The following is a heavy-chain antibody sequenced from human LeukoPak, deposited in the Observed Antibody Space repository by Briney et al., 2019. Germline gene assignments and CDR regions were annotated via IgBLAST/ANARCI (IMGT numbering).Heavy chain of an antibody. J-gene: IGHJ4*02. CDR1: GYSFTSYW. CDR3: ARLAFQDIVVVPAAGGGDY. Sequence: GESLKISCKGSGYSFTSYWIGWVRQMPGKGLEWMGIIYPGDSDTRYSPSFQGQVTISADKSISTAYLQWSSLKASDTAMYYCARLAFQDIVVVPAAGGGDYWGQGTLATVSS. CDR2: IYPGDSDT. V-gene: IGHV5-51*01. D-gene: IGHD2-2*01.